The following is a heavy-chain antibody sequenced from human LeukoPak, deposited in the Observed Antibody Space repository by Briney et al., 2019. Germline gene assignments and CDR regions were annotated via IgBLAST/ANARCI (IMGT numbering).Heavy chain of an antibody. V-gene: IGHV4-4*07. CDR3: ARHVRGQQRVGGIDY. D-gene: IGHD6-13*01. CDR1: GGSISSYY. Sequence: NPSETLSLTCTVSGGSISSYYWSWIRQPAGKGLEWIGRIYTSGSTNYNPSLKSRVTISVDTSKTQFSLKLSSVTAADTAVYYCARHVRGQQRVGGIDYWGQGTLVTVSS. J-gene: IGHJ4*02. CDR2: IYTSGST.